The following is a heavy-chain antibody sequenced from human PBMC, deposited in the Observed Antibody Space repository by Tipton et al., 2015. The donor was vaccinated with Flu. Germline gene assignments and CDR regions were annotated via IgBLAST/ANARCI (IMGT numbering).Heavy chain of an antibody. V-gene: IGHV1-18*04. CDR1: GYTFTSYG. CDR3: ARSRDPYIVVVPAAPYYFDY. CDR2: ISAYNGNT. D-gene: IGHD2-2*01. J-gene: IGHJ4*02. Sequence: QLVQSGAEVKKPGASVKVSCKASGYTFTSYGISWVRQAPGQGLEWMGWISAYNGNTNYAQKFQGRVTITADESTSTAYMELSSLRSEDTAVYYCARSRDPYIVVVPAAPYYFDYWGQGTLVTVSS.